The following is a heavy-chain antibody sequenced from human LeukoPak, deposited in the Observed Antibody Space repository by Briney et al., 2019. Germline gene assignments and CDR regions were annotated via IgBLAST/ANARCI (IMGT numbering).Heavy chain of an antibody. D-gene: IGHD3-22*01. J-gene: IGHJ4*02. CDR3: ARVPYYYDSSGYFY. Sequence: ASVKVSRKASGYTFTSYGISWVRQAPGQGLEWMGWISAYNGNTNYAQKLQGRVTMTTDTSTSAAYMELRSLRSDDTAVYYCARVPYYYDSSGYFYWGQGTLDTVSS. CDR1: GYTFTSYG. V-gene: IGHV1-18*01. CDR2: ISAYNGNT.